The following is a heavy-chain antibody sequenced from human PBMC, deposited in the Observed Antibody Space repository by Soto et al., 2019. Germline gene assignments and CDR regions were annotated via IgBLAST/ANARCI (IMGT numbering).Heavy chain of an antibody. CDR3: AGLSSWPGDYYYYGMDV. D-gene: IGHD2-15*01. J-gene: IGHJ6*02. Sequence: LSLTCAVSGYSISSGYYWGWIRQPPGKGLEWIGSIYHSGSTYYNPSLKSRVTISVDTSKNQFSLKLSSVTAADTAVYYCAGLSSWPGDYYYYGMDVWGQGTTVTVSS. CDR2: IYHSGST. CDR1: GYSISSGYY. V-gene: IGHV4-38-2*01.